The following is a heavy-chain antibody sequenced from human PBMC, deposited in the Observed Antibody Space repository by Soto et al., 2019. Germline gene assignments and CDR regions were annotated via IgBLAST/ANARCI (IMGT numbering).Heavy chain of an antibody. CDR3: ARGIRGHYGSDV. D-gene: IGHD5-12*01. V-gene: IGHV3-74*01. J-gene: IGHJ3*01. Sequence: EVQLVESGGDLVQPGGSLRLSCAASGFIFSSYWTHWVRQAPGKGLVWVSRVKSDGSTYYADSVKGRFTISRDNAKNTLYLQMNSLTVEDTAVYYCARGIRGHYGSDVWGQGTMVTVSS. CDR1: GFIFSSYW. CDR2: VKSDGST.